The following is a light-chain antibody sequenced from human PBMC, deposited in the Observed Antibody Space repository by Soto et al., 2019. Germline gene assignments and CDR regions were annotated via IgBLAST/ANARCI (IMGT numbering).Light chain of an antibody. Sequence: EIVLTQSPGILSLSPGARATLSCRASQTVAYTSLAWYEQRPGQAPRLLIYGTSTRATGTPDRFIGSGSGTAFTLNISRLAPEDFAVYYCQQYVTTPRTFGQGTKVE. CDR2: GTS. CDR3: QQYVTTPRT. V-gene: IGKV3-20*01. CDR1: QTVAYTS. J-gene: IGKJ1*01.